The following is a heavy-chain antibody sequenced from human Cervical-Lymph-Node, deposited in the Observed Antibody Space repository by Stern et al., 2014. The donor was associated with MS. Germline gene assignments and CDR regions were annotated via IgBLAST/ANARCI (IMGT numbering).Heavy chain of an antibody. V-gene: IGHV3-30-3*01. CDR2: ISYDGSNK. CDR1: GFTFSSYA. J-gene: IGHJ6*02. D-gene: IGHD2-21*02. Sequence: VQLVESGGGVVQPGRSLRLSCAASGFTFSSYAMHWVRQAPGQGLEWVAVISYDGSNKYYADSVKGRFTISRDNSKNTLYLQMNSLRAEDTAVYYCARSLCDFVYYYGMDVWGQGTTVTVSS. CDR3: ARSLCDFVYYYGMDV.